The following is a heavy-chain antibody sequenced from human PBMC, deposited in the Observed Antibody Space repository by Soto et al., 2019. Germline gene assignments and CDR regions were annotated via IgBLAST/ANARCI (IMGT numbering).Heavy chain of an antibody. CDR1: GFTFSSYA. Sequence: GGSLRLSCAASGFTFSSYAMHWVRQAPGKGLEWVAVISYDGSNKYYADSVKGRFTISRDNSKNTLYLQMNSLRAEDTAVYYCARDHHYYDSSGYYGTVNWFDPWGQGTLVTVSS. D-gene: IGHD3-22*01. CDR3: ARDHHYYDSSGYYGTVNWFDP. J-gene: IGHJ5*02. V-gene: IGHV3-30-3*01. CDR2: ISYDGSNK.